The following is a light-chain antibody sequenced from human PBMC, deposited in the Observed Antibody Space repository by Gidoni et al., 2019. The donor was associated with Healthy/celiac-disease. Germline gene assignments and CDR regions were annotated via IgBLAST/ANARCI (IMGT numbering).Light chain of an antibody. Sequence: DIQMTQSPSSLSASVGDRVTITCRASQSISSYLNWYQQKPGKAPKLLISAASSLQSGVPSRFSCSGSGTDFTLTIRSLQPEDFATYYCQQSYSTPLTFXGXTKVEIK. V-gene: IGKV1-39*01. CDR2: AAS. J-gene: IGKJ4*01. CDR3: QQSYSTPLT. CDR1: QSISSY.